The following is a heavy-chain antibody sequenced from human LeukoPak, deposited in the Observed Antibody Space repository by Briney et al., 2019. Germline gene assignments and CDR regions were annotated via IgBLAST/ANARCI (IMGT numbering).Heavy chain of an antibody. Sequence: SETLSLTCAVYGGSFSGYYWSWIRQPPGKGLEWIGEINHSGSINYIPSLKSRVTISVDTSKNQFSLKLNSVTATDTAVYYCARHYGPWGQGTLVTVSS. V-gene: IGHV4-34*01. D-gene: IGHD3-16*01. CDR1: GGSFSGYY. CDR3: ARHYGP. CDR2: INHSGSI. J-gene: IGHJ4*02.